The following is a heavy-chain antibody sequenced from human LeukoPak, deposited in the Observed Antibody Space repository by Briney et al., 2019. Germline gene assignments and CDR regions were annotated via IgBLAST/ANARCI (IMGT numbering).Heavy chain of an antibody. D-gene: IGHD6-19*01. CDR1: GGSISSYF. Sequence: SETLSLTCTVSGGSISSYFWSWIRQPPGKGLEWIGYIYYSGITNYNPSLKSRITISVDTSKNHFSLNLRSVTAADTAIYYCARQHDSGWAGFGYWGLGTLVTVSS. V-gene: IGHV4-59*08. J-gene: IGHJ4*02. CDR3: ARQHDSGWAGFGY. CDR2: IYYSGIT.